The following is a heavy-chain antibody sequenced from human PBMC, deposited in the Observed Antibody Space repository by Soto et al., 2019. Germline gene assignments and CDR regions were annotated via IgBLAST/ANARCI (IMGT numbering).Heavy chain of an antibody. CDR1: GGSFSGYY. J-gene: IGHJ5*02. D-gene: IGHD6-19*01. CDR3: ARGRIAVAGGWFDP. V-gene: IGHV4-34*01. Sequence: QVQLQQWGAGLLKPSETLSLTCAVYGGSFSGYYWSWIRQPPGKGLEWIGESNHSGSTNYNPSLKSRVTISVDTSKNQFSLKLSSVTAADTAVYYCARGRIAVAGGWFDPWGQGTLVTVSS. CDR2: SNHSGST.